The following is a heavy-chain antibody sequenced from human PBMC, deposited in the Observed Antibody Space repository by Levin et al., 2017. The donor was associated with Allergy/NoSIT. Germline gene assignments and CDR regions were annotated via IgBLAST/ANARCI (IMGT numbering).Heavy chain of an antibody. CDR3: AKDFWRCGGSCYDYYYYYGMDV. D-gene: IGHD2-15*01. V-gene: IGHV3-23*01. CDR1: GFTFSSYA. CDR2: ISGSGGST. Sequence: GGSLRLSCAASGFTFSSYAMSWVRQAPGKGLEWVSAISGSGGSTYYADSVKGRFTISRDNSKNTLYLQMNSLRAEDTAVYYCAKDFWRCGGSCYDYYYYYGMDVWGQGTTVTVSS. J-gene: IGHJ6*02.